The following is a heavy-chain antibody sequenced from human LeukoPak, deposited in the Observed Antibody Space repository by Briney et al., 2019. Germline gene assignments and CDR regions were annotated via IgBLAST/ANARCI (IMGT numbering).Heavy chain of an antibody. V-gene: IGHV1-69*05. CDR1: GGTFSSYA. J-gene: IGHJ6*03. Sequence: ASVKVSCKASGGTFSSYAISWVRQAPGQGLELMGRIIPIFGTANYAQKFQGRVTITTDESTSTAYMELSSLRSEDTAVYYCARGEADYYYYYYIDVWGKGTTVTVSS. CDR2: IIPIFGTA. D-gene: IGHD6-25*01. CDR3: ARGEADYYYYYYIDV.